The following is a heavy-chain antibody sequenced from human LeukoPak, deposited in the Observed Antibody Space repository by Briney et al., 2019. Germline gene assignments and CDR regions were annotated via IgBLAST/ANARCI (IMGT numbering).Heavy chain of an antibody. CDR1: GYTFTNFN. CDR2: VIPNSGKT. V-gene: IGHV1-8*03. D-gene: IGHD3-3*01. J-gene: IGHJ5*02. Sequence: GASVKVSCKASGYTFTNFNINWVRQATGQGLEWMGRVIPNSGKTDYAQKFQGRVTITRDTSINTVYMELSSLTFDDTAVYYCARAFVDYWSGYYRRDWFDPWGQGTLVIVSS. CDR3: ARAFVDYWSGYYRRDWFDP.